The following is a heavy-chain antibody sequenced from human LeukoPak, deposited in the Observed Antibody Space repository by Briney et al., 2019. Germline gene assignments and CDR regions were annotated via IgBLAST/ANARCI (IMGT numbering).Heavy chain of an antibody. CDR3: ARLGYYGSGTFGLPDAFDI. Sequence: GESLKISCKGSGYSINNYWIGWVRQMPGKGLEWMGIIYPRDSDTRYSPSFQGQVTISADKSISTAYLQWSSLKASDTAMYFCARLGYYGSGTFGLPDAFDIWGQGTMVTVSS. V-gene: IGHV5-51*01. CDR2: IYPRDSDT. J-gene: IGHJ3*02. D-gene: IGHD3-10*01. CDR1: GYSINNYW.